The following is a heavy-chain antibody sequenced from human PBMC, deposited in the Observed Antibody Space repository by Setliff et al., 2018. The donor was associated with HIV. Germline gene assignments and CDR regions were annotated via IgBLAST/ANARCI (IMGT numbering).Heavy chain of an antibody. CDR1: GFSFSNYA. CDR3: AKAHWAHLSPDY. CDR2: INSAERT. J-gene: IGHJ4*02. Sequence: GSPRPSCAASGFSFSNYAMTWVRQAPGKGLEWVSTINSAERTFYAKSVNGRFTITRDNSKSTLYLQVSSLRAEDTAVYFCAKAHWAHLSPDYWGQGTLVTVSS. D-gene: IGHD3-16*01. V-gene: IGHV3-23*01.